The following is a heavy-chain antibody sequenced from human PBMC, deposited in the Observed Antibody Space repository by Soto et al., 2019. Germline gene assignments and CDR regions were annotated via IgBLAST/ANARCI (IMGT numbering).Heavy chain of an antibody. CDR1: GFTFDDYA. CDR2: ISWNSGSI. D-gene: IGHD6-19*01. CDR3: AKAQRIQWLVRDSAFDI. Sequence: GGSLRLSCAASGFTFDDYAMHWVRQAPGKGLEWVSGISWNSGSIGNADSVKGRFTISRDNAKNSLYLQMNSLRAEDTALYYCAKAQRIQWLVRDSAFDIWGQGTMVTVSS. J-gene: IGHJ3*02. V-gene: IGHV3-9*01.